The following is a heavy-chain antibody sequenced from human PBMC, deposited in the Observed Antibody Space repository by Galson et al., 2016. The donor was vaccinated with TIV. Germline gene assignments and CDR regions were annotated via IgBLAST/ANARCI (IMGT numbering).Heavy chain of an antibody. V-gene: IGHV1-3*04. CDR1: GYTFIYSA. J-gene: IGHJ4*02. CDR2: INTGNGHT. D-gene: IGHD3-10*01. Sequence: SVKVSCKASGYTFIYSAIHWVRQAPGQGLEWMGWINTGNGHTKYSQKFQARVAITRDISASTVYMALNGLRSEDTAVYFCARDIPGTAKYFDFWGQGTTVTVAS. CDR3: ARDIPGTAKYFDF.